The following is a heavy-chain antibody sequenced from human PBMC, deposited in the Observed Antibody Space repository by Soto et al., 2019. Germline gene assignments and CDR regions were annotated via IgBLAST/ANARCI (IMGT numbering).Heavy chain of an antibody. V-gene: IGHV1-46*01. CDR1: GYTFTIYY. Sequence: GASVKVSCKASGYTFTIYYMHWVRQAPGQGLEWMGIINPSGGSTSYAQKFQGRVTMTRDTSTSTVYMELSSLRSEDTAVYYCARVPLRHPYGMDVWGQGTTVTVSS. CDR3: ARVPLRHPYGMDV. J-gene: IGHJ6*02. CDR2: INPSGGST.